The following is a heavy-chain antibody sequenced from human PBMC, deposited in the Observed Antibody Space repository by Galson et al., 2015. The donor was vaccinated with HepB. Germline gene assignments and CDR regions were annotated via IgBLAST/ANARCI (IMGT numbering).Heavy chain of an antibody. CDR2: ISWNSGSI. V-gene: IGHV3-9*01. Sequence: SLRLSCAASGFTFDNNGMHWVRQAPGKGLEWVSGISWNSGSIGYADSVKGRFTISRDNAKNSLYLQMNSLRVEDTALYYCAKDYTAMVRGADYWGQGTLVTVSS. CDR3: AKDYTAMVRGADY. D-gene: IGHD5-18*01. J-gene: IGHJ4*02. CDR1: GFTFDNNG.